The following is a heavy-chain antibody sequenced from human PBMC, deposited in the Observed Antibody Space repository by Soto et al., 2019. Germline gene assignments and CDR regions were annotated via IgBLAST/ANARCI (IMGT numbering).Heavy chain of an antibody. Sequence: SSETLSLTCAVSGGSLSRGGYSWSWVRQPPGKGLEWIGYIYHSGSTYYNPSLKSRVTISVDRSKNQFSLKLSSVTAADTAVYYCAREAGTKVFDYWGQGTLVTVSS. CDR2: IYHSGST. J-gene: IGHJ4*02. CDR1: GGSLSRGGYS. CDR3: AREAGTKVFDY. V-gene: IGHV4-30-2*01. D-gene: IGHD4-17*01.